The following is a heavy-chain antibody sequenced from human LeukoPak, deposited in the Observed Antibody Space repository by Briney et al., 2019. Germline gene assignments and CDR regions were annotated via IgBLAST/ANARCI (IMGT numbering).Heavy chain of an antibody. V-gene: IGHV3-23*01. J-gene: IGHJ4*02. CDR3: TTDGPIILNVN. D-gene: IGHD2-8*01. Sequence: PGGSLRLSCAASGFTFSSYAMTWVRQAPGKGLEWVSGISGSGGSPHYADSAKGRFTISRDNSKNTLYLQMNSLKTEDTAVYYCTTDGPIILNVNWGQGTLVTVSS. CDR2: ISGSGGSP. CDR1: GFTFSSYA.